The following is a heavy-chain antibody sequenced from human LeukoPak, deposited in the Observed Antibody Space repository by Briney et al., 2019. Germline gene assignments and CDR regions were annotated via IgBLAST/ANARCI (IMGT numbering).Heavy chain of an antibody. CDR1: GFTFSSYS. J-gene: IGHJ4*02. CDR2: ISSSSSTI. Sequence: GGSLRLSCAASGFTFSSYSMNWVRQAPGKGLEWVSYISSSSSTIYYADSVKGRFTISRDNAKNSLYLQMNSLRAEDTAVYYCARGPGWGSYRPCYFDYWGQGTLVTVSS. CDR3: ARGPGWGSYRPCYFDY. D-gene: IGHD3-16*02. V-gene: IGHV3-48*04.